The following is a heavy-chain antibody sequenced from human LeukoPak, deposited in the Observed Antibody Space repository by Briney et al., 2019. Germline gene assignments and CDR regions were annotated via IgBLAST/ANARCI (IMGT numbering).Heavy chain of an antibody. Sequence: GGSLRLSCAASGFTVSSNYMSWVRQAPGKGLEWVSVIYSGGSTYCADSVKGRFTISRDNSKNTLYLQMNSLRAEDTAVYYCARDLVFRRGATQPEDYWGQGTLVTVSS. CDR2: IYSGGST. CDR1: GFTVSSNY. D-gene: IGHD1-26*01. CDR3: ARDLVFRRGATQPEDY. V-gene: IGHV3-66*01. J-gene: IGHJ4*02.